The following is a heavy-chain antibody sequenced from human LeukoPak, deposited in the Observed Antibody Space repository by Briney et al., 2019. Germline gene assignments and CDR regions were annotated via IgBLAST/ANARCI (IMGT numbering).Heavy chain of an antibody. Sequence: GGSLKISCKGSGYSFTSYWIGWVRQMPGKGLEWMGIIYPSDSDTRYSPSFQGEVTISADKSISTAYLQWSSLKASDTAIYYCARLSDRGTGYFDYWGQGTLVTVSS. V-gene: IGHV5-51*01. CDR2: IYPSDSDT. D-gene: IGHD3-16*01. CDR1: GYSFTSYW. CDR3: ARLSDRGTGYFDY. J-gene: IGHJ4*02.